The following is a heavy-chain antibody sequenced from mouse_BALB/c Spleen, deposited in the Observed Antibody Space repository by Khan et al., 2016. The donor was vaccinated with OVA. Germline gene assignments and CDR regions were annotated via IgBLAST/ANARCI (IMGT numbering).Heavy chain of an antibody. V-gene: IGHV5-4*02. J-gene: IGHJ3*01. CDR1: GFTFSDYY. D-gene: IGHD1-1*01. CDR2: ISDGGSYS. CDR3: ASAVYGEYAY. Sequence: EVELVESGGGLGKPGGSLKLSCAASGFTFSDYYMYGVRQTPEKRPEWVATISDGGSYSYYPDSVTGRFPISRDNAKNNLYLQLSSMKSEYTAMYSCASAVYGEYAYWGQGLLVSGYA.